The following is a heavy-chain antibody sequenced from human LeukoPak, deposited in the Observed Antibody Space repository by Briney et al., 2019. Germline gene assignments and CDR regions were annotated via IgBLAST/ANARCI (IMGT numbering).Heavy chain of an antibody. V-gene: IGHV3-72*01. J-gene: IGHJ4*02. Sequence: GGSLRLSCAASGFTFSDYYMDWVRQAPGKGLEWVGRSRNKAKSYTTEYAASVKGRFTISRDDSKNSLYLQMNSLKTEDSAVYYCTRTTSSGYSIDYWGQGTLVTVFS. D-gene: IGHD3-22*01. CDR2: SRNKAKSYTT. CDR1: GFTFSDYY. CDR3: TRTTSSGYSIDY.